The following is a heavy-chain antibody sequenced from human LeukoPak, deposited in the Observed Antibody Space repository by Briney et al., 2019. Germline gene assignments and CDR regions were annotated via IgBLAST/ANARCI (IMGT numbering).Heavy chain of an antibody. J-gene: IGHJ6*02. CDR2: ISYDGSNK. CDR3: ARDRRSSSWFPSYYYYGMDV. V-gene: IGHV3-30-3*01. CDR1: GFTFSSYA. D-gene: IGHD6-13*01. Sequence: GGSLRLSCAASGFTFSSYAMHWVRQAPGKGLEWVAVISYDGSNKYYADSVKGRFTISRDNSKNTLYLQVNSLRTEDTAVYYCARDRRSSSWFPSYYYYGMDVWGQGNTVTVSS.